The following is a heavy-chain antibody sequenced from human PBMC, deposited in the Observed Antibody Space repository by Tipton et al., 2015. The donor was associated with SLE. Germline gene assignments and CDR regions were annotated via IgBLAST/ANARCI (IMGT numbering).Heavy chain of an antibody. J-gene: IGHJ3*02. CDR2: IYSGGST. Sequence: SLRLSCAASGFTFSDYYMDWVRLAPGKGLEWVSVIYSGGSTYYADSVKGRFTISRDNSKNTLYLQMNSLRAEDTAVYYCAREVYGGDAFDIWGQGTMVTVSS. CDR3: AREVYGGDAFDI. D-gene: IGHD3-16*01. CDR1: GFTFSDYY. V-gene: IGHV3-53*01.